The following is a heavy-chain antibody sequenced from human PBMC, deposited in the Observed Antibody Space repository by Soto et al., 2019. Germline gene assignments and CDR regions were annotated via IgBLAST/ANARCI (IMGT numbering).Heavy chain of an antibody. J-gene: IGHJ6*02. Sequence: GGSLRLSCAASGFTFSSYAMHWVRQAPGKGLEWVAVISYDGSNKYYADSVKGRFTISRDNSKNTLYLQMNSLRAEDTAVYYCARAAQYYGMDVCGQETTFTVS. CDR2: ISYDGSNK. CDR3: ARAAQYYGMDV. CDR1: GFTFSSYA. D-gene: IGHD6-25*01. V-gene: IGHV3-30-3*01.